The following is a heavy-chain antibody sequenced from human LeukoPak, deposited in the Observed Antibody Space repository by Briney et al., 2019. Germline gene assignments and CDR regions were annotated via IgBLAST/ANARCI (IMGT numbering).Heavy chain of an antibody. Sequence: PGGSLRLSCAASGFTFSSYAMHWVRQAPGKGLEWVAVISYDGSNKYYAESVKGRFTISRDNSKNTLYLQMNSLRPEDTAVYYCAKVPRESGWYPLSDHWGQGALVTVSS. D-gene: IGHD6-13*01. CDR2: ISYDGSNK. J-gene: IGHJ4*02. CDR3: AKVPRESGWYPLSDH. V-gene: IGHV3-30*18. CDR1: GFTFSSYA.